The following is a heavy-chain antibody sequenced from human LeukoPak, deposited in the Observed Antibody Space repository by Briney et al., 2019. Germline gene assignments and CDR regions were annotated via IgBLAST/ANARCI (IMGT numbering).Heavy chain of an antibody. Sequence: GGSLRLSCAASGFSFRTYAMSWVRQAPGKGLEWVSAISDNSGRTYYADSVKGRFTISRDNSKNTLFVQMNSLRAEDTAAYYCAREYDSSWPSWGQGTLVTVSS. CDR3: AREYDSSWPS. J-gene: IGHJ5*02. CDR1: GFSFRTYA. D-gene: IGHD3-22*01. V-gene: IGHV3-23*01. CDR2: ISDNSGRT.